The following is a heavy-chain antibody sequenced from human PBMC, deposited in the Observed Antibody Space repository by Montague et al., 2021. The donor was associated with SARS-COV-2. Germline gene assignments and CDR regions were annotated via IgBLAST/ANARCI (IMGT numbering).Heavy chain of an antibody. J-gene: IGHJ3*02. Sequence: SETLSLTCAVSRGSFSNYYWTWVRQAPGKGLIWIGEINHDGTSNYNPSLKSRVTLSIDTSKNQISLKVTSVTAGDTAVYYCARGRPVGMTVRHFDRTSSGALDMWGQGTPVTVSS. CDR1: RGSFSNYY. CDR3: ARGRPVGMTVRHFDRTSSGALDM. CDR2: INHDGTS. V-gene: IGHV4-34*01. D-gene: IGHD3-9*01.